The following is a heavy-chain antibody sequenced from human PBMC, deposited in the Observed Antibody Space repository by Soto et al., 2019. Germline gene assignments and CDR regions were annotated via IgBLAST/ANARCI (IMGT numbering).Heavy chain of an antibody. V-gene: IGHV4-34*01. Sequence: SETLSLTCAVYGGSFSGYYWSWIRQPPGKGLEWIEEINHSGSTNYNPSLKSRVTISVDTSKNQFSLKLSSVTAADTAVNYCARVPDRWGQGTLVTVSS. CDR3: ARVPDR. D-gene: IGHD2-2*01. CDR1: GGSFSGYY. J-gene: IGHJ5*02. CDR2: INHSGST.